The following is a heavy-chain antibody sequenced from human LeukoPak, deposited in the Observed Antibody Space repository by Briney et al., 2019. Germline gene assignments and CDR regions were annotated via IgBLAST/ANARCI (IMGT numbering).Heavy chain of an antibody. V-gene: IGHV6-1*01. CDR3: ARAGYYDILTGYYRRGQFDP. J-gene: IGHJ5*02. D-gene: IGHD3-9*01. Sequence: SQTLSPTCAISGDSVSSNSAAWNWIRQSPSGGLEWLGRTYYRSKWYNDYAVSVKSRITINPDTSKNQFSLQLNSVTPEDTAVYYCARAGYYDILTGYYRRGQFDPWGQGTLVTVSS. CDR2: TYYRSKWYN. CDR1: GDSVSSNSAA.